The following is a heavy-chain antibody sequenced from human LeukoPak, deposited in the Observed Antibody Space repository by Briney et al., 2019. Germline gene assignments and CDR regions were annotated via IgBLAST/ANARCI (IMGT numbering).Heavy chain of an antibody. CDR2: INSDGSST. J-gene: IGHJ5*02. CDR1: GFTFSSYW. CDR3: AREAYYDSSGPFDP. V-gene: IGHV3-74*01. Sequence: GGSLRLSCAASGFTFSSYWMRWVRQAPGKGLVWVSRINSDGSSTSYADSVKGRFTISRDNAKNTLYLQMNSLRVEYTAVYYCAREAYYDSSGPFDPWGQGTLVTVSS. D-gene: IGHD3-22*01.